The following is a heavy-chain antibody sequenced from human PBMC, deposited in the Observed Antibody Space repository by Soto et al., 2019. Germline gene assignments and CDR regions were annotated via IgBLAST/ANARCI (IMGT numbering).Heavy chain of an antibody. J-gene: IGHJ6*02. V-gene: IGHV4-61*01. D-gene: IGHD5-18*01. CDR3: ASSGGSAYSYGYRGVYYYYYVLDF. CDR2: IYYSGST. CDR1: GGSVSSGSYY. Sequence: LSLTCTVSGGSVSSGSYYWSWIRQPPGKGLEWIGYIYYSGSTNYNPSLKSRVTISVDTSKNQFSLKLSSVTAADTAVYYCASSGGSAYSYGYRGVYYYYYVLDFSGQGTSVTVSS.